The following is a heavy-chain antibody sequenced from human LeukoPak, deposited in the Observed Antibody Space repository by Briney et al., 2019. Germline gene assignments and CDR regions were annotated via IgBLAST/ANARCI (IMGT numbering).Heavy chain of an antibody. J-gene: IGHJ4*02. CDR1: GFTFSSYA. V-gene: IGHV3-23*01. Sequence: GGSLRLSCAASGFTFSSYAMSWVRQAPGKGLEWVSAISGSGGSTYYADSVKGRFTISRDNSKNTLYLQMNSLRAEDTAVYYCAKDPRSYYDSSGRDSYFDYWGQGTLVTVSS. CDR2: ISGSGGST. D-gene: IGHD3-22*01. CDR3: AKDPRSYYDSSGRDSYFDY.